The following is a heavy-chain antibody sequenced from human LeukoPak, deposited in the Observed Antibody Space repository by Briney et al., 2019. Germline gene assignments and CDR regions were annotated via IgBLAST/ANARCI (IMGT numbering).Heavy chain of an antibody. D-gene: IGHD1-26*01. CDR2: IDSGGGST. J-gene: IGHJ1*01. V-gene: IGHV3-23*01. CDR1: GFTFSSYA. Sequence: GGSLRLSCVASGFTFSSYAMSWVRQAPGKGLEWVATIDSGGGSTHYADSVKGRFSISRDNSKNTLYLQMNSLRAEDTALYYCAKKVVVGATSPYSDFQDWGQGTLVTVSS. CDR3: AKKVVVGATSPYSDFQD.